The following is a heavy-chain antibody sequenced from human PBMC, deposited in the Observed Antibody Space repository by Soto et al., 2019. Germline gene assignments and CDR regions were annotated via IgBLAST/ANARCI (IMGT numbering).Heavy chain of an antibody. Sequence: EVQLLESGGGLVQPGGFLRLSFAASGFTFSSKSMSWVRQPPGKGLEWVSGISGSGGSTYYADSVKGRFTISRDNSKNTLVLKMNSLRVEDTAVYYCARDESSSMYCFAYWGQGTVVTVSS. V-gene: IGHV3-23*01. CDR1: GFTFSSKS. J-gene: IGHJ4*02. D-gene: IGHD6-13*01. CDR3: ARDESSSMYCFAY. CDR2: ISGSGGST.